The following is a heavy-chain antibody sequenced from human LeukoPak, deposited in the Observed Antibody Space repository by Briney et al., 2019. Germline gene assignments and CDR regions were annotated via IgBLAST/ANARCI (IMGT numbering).Heavy chain of an antibody. Sequence: GGSLRLSCAVSGFTFSNYLMHWVRQAPGKALVWVSRINEGGSASYADSVKGRFTISRDNGKNSVYLQMNSLRAEDTAVYFCARAPSGWYASDFWGQGTLVTVSS. V-gene: IGHV3-74*01. CDR3: ARAPSGWYASDF. D-gene: IGHD6-19*01. CDR2: INEGGSA. CDR1: GFTFSNYL. J-gene: IGHJ4*02.